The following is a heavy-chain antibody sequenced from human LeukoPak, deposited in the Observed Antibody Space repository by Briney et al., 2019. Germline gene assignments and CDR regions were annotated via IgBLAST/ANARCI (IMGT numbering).Heavy chain of an antibody. J-gene: IGHJ3*02. V-gene: IGHV3-30*02. CDR1: GFTFSSYG. Sequence: GGSLRLSCAASGFTFSSYGMHWVRQAPGKGLEWVAFIRYDGSNKYYADSVKGRFTISRDNSKNTLYLQMNSLRAEDTAVYYCAKDQWVGATRGGAFDIWGQGTMVTVSS. CDR3: AKDQWVGATRGGAFDI. D-gene: IGHD1-26*01. CDR2: IRYDGSNK.